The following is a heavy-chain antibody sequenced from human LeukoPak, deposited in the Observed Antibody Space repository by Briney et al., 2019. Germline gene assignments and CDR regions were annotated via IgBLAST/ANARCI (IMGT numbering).Heavy chain of an antibody. CDR3: AITSSSWYTYYYGMDV. D-gene: IGHD6-13*01. CDR1: GGSFSGYY. CDR2: INHSGST. J-gene: IGHJ6*02. V-gene: IGHV4-34*01. Sequence: SETLSLTCAVYGGSFSGYYWSWIRQPPGKGLEWIGEINHSGSTNYNPSLKSRVTISVDTSKNQFSLKLSSVTAADTAVYYCAITSSSWYTYYYGMDVWGQGTTVTVSS.